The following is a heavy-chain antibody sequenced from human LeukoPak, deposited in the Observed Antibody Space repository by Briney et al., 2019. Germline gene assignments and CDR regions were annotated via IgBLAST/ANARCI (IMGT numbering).Heavy chain of an antibody. CDR2: IWSDGTNE. CDR1: GFTFSYYA. V-gene: IGHV3-33*08. Sequence: PGGSLRLSCAASGFTFSYYAMHWVRQAPGKGLEWVALIWSDGTNEFYLDSVKGRFTISRDNSKNTLYLQMNSLRAEDTAVYYCARDSGSTGYSSSWYYFDYWGQGTLVTVSS. CDR3: ARDSGSTGYSSSWYYFDY. J-gene: IGHJ4*02. D-gene: IGHD6-13*01.